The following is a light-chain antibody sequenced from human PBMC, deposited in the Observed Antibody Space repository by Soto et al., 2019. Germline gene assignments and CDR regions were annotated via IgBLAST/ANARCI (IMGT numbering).Light chain of an antibody. Sequence: EIVLTQSPGTLSLSPGERATLSCRASQSVSSSYLAWYQQKPGQAPRLLIYGASSRATGIPDRFSGSGSGTEFNLTISRLEAEDFAVYYCQQYGSSPTTFGQGTKVEIK. J-gene: IGKJ1*01. CDR2: GAS. CDR1: QSVSSSY. CDR3: QQYGSSPTT. V-gene: IGKV3-20*01.